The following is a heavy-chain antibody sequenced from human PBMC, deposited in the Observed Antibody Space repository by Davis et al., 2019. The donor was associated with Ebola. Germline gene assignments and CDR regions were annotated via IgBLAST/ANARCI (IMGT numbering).Heavy chain of an antibody. CDR3: TRVKDNSGYYCGAMGS. D-gene: IGHD3-22*01. CDR2: IRSKRYDGTT. V-gene: IGHV3-49*04. J-gene: IGHJ5*02. Sequence: GESLKISCTTSGFTFSDYAMTWVRQAPGRGLEWVGFIRSKRYDGTTQYAASMKGRFTISRDDSKSIAYLQINSLKTEDTAVYYCTRVKDNSGYYCGAMGSWGQGTLVTVSS. CDR1: GFTFSDYA.